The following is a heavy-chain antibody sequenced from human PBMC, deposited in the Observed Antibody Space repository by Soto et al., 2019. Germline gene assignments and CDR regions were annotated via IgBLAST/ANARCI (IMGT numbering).Heavy chain of an antibody. CDR2: ISWNSGSI. J-gene: IGHJ4*02. CDR3: ARDESAGSSTSN. V-gene: IGHV3-9*01. D-gene: IGHD2-2*01. CDR1: GFTFDDYA. Sequence: SLRLSCAASGFTFDDYAMHWVRQAPGKGLEWVSGISWNSGSIGYADSVKGRFTISRDNAKNSLYLQMNSLRVEDTALYFCARDESAGSSTSNWGQGTLVTVSS.